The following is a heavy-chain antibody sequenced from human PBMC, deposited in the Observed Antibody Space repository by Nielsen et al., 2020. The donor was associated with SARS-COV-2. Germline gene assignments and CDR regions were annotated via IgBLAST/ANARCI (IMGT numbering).Heavy chain of an antibody. CDR2: IANDGSGK. V-gene: IGHV3-30*18. D-gene: IGHD6-13*01. Sequence: GESLKISCAASGFTFSTYGMQWVRRAPGTGYKWVSIIANDGSGKYYADSVKGRFTISRDNSQNMVYLQMNNLREDDTAVYYCAKGAAAGTGHYGMDVWGQGTTVIVSS. CDR3: AKGAAAGTGHYGMDV. J-gene: IGHJ6*02. CDR1: GFTFSTYG.